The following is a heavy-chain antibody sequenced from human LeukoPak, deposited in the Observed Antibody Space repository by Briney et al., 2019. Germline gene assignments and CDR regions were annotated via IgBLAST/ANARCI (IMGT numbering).Heavy chain of an antibody. CDR2: IYYSGST. CDR1: GGSISSSSYY. D-gene: IGHD6-13*01. V-gene: IGHV4-39*07. Sequence: SETLSLTCTVSGGSISSSSYYWGWIRQPPGKGLEWIGIIYYSGSTYYNPSLKSRVTISVDTSKNQFSLKLSSVTAADTAVYYCATYAGTRGHYYYYGMDVWGQGTTVTVSS. CDR3: ATYAGTRGHYYYYGMDV. J-gene: IGHJ6*02.